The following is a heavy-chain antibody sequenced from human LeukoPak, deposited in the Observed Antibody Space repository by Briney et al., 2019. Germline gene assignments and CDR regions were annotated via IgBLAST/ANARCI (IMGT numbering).Heavy chain of an antibody. Sequence: PSETLSLTCTVSGGSISSNSYYWGWIRQPPGKGLKWIGSIYYSGSTYYNPSLKSRVAISGDPSKNQFSLTLDSLTAADSATYYCARGVAARSTYNFFDYWGQGTQVIVSS. V-gene: IGHV4-39*07. J-gene: IGHJ4*02. CDR3: ARGVAARSTYNFFDY. CDR1: GGSISSNSYY. D-gene: IGHD6-13*01. CDR2: IYYSGST.